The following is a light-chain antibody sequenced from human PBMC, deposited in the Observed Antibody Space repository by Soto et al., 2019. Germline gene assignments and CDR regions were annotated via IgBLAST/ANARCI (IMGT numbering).Light chain of an antibody. CDR1: RSNIGTNY. CDR2: SNS. V-gene: IGLV1-47*02. Sequence: QSVLTQPPSASGTPGRRVTISCSGRRSNIGTNYVYWYQQFPGTAPKLLIYSNSHRPSGVPDRFSGSKSGTSASLAISGLRSDDEADYYCAAWDDSLSGPVFGGGTKLTVL. J-gene: IGLJ3*02. CDR3: AAWDDSLSGPV.